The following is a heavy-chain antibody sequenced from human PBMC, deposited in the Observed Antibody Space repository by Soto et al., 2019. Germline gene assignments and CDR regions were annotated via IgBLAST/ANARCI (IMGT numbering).Heavy chain of an antibody. D-gene: IGHD1-7*01. J-gene: IGHJ6*02. Sequence: GGSLRLSCAASGFSFSSYAIHWVRQAPGMGLGWVTVISYDGSNKYYVDSVKGRFTISRDNSKNTLYLQMNSLRTEDTAVYYCARDLSGTPASYDHYDMDVWGPGTTVTVSS. CDR3: ARDLSGTPASYDHYDMDV. CDR2: ISYDGSNK. CDR1: GFSFSSYA. V-gene: IGHV3-30-3*01.